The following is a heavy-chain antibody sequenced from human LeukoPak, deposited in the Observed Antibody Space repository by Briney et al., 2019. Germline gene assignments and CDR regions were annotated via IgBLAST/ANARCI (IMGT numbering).Heavy chain of an antibody. CDR3: ARDRLPSHQDDFDY. D-gene: IGHD3-3*01. CDR1: GFTFSSYS. CDR2: ISSSSSYI. J-gene: IGHJ4*02. Sequence: GGSLRLSCAASGFTFSSYSMNWVRQAPGKGLEWVSSISSSSSYIYYADSVKGRFTISRDNAKNSLYLQMNSLRPDDTAVYYCARDRLPSHQDDFDYWGQGTPVTVSS. V-gene: IGHV3-21*01.